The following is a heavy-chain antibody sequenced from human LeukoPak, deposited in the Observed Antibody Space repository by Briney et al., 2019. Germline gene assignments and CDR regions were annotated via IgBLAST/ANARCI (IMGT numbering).Heavy chain of an antibody. CDR1: GFTFSSYA. D-gene: IGHD1-14*01. CDR3: VKGGRTNSPLDY. J-gene: IGHJ4*02. Sequence: PGGSLRLSCAAPGFTFSSYALTSVRQAPGRGLEWVSISGGGTATYYADSVKGRLTISRDNSKNTLYLQMNSLRADDTAIYYCVKGGRTNSPLDYWGQGTLVTVSS. CDR2: ISGGGTAT. V-gene: IGHV3-23*01.